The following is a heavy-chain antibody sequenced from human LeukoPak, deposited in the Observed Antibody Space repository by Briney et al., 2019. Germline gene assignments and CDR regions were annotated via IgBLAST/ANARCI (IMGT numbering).Heavy chain of an antibody. CDR3: ARDRTHYGGNSSSDY. D-gene: IGHD4-23*01. Sequence: SETLSLTCTISGGSMSSYYWSWIRQCAGEGLEWIGRIYASGSPNYNPSLKSRVTISVDKSKNQFSLKLSSVTAADTAVYYCARDRTHYGGNSSSDYWGQGTLVTVSS. CDR2: IYASGSP. V-gene: IGHV4-4*07. CDR1: GGSMSSYY. J-gene: IGHJ4*02.